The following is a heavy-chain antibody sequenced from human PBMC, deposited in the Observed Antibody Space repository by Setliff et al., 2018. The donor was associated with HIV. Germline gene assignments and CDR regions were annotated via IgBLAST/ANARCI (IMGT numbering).Heavy chain of an antibody. Sequence: ASVKVSCKASGYTFTSYYMHWVRQAPGQGLEWMGIINPSGGSTSYAQKFQGRVTMTRDTSTSTVYMELSSLRSEDTAVYYCAKAVGLQWFGGYFDHWGQGTPVTVSS. J-gene: IGHJ4*02. CDR3: AKAVGLQWFGGYFDH. D-gene: IGHD3-10*01. CDR2: INPSGGST. V-gene: IGHV1-46*01. CDR1: GYTFTSYY.